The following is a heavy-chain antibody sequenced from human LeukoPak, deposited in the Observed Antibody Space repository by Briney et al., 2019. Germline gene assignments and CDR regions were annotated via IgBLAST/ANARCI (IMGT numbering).Heavy chain of an antibody. V-gene: IGHV3-23*01. D-gene: IGHD6-19*01. CDR2: ISISGGST. CDR3: AKVPAGNKVEY. J-gene: IGHJ4*02. Sequence: GGSLRLSCAASGVTFTNYAMTWVRQAPVKGLEWVSGISISGGSTDYADSVKGRFTISRDNSKNTLYLQMNSLRAEDTAVYYCAKVPAGNKVEYWGQGTLVTVSS. CDR1: GVTFTNYA.